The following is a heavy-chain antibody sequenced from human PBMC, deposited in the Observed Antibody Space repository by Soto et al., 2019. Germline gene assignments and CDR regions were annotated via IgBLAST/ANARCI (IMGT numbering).Heavy chain of an antibody. CDR1: GLTFRSYA. Sequence: PGGSLRLSCAASGLTFRSYAMHWVRQAPGKGLECVAVIAYDGSNKFYRDYVRGRFTISRDNSENTLYLQINRLRYEDTAVYYCARGDREDIAVVIGVRPGEYGVDVWGQGTTVTVSS. CDR2: IAYDGSNK. D-gene: IGHD2-15*01. J-gene: IGHJ6*02. V-gene: IGHV3-30-3*01. CDR3: ARGDREDIAVVIGVRPGEYGVDV.